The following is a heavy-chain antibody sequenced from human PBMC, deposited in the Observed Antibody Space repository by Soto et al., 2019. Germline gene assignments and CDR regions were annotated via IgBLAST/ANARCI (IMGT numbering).Heavy chain of an antibody. CDR1: GGSLSNYF. CDR2: IYSSGRT. V-gene: IGHV4-59*01. J-gene: IGHJ4*02. Sequence: SETLSLTCSVSGGSLSNYFWSWIRQSPGKGLEWIGYIYSSGRTDYNPSLKTRATISIDTSKNQIALNLSSVTAAETAVYFSARRYGGNFDYLGQGTLFTVSS. CDR3: ARRYGGNFDY. D-gene: IGHD2-15*01.